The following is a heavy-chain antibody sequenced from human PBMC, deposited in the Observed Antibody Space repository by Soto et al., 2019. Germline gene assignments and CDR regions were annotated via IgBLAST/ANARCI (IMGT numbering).Heavy chain of an antibody. V-gene: IGHV3-48*03. J-gene: IGHJ4*02. Sequence: PGGSLRLSCAASGFTFSGYEMNWVRQAPGKGLEWVSYISRTGSTICNADSLKGRFTISRDNAKNSLYLHINSLRVEDTAVYFCARAGGTGYGGLNYWGQGTLVTVSS. CDR1: GFTFSGYE. CDR3: ARAGGTGYGGLNY. CDR2: ISRTGSTI. D-gene: IGHD5-12*01.